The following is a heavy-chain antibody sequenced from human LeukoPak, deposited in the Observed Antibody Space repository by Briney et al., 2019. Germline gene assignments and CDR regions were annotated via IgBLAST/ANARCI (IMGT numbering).Heavy chain of an antibody. Sequence: GGSLRLSCAASVFTFSTYSMNWARQAPGKGLEWVSSIGSSNYYIYYADSVKGRFTISRDNAKNPLYLKMNSLRAEDTAVYYCARDRLVSSPLSTDYWGQGALVTVSS. J-gene: IGHJ4*02. V-gene: IGHV3-21*01. CDR3: ARDRLVSSPLSTDY. D-gene: IGHD6-13*01. CDR1: VFTFSTYS. CDR2: IGSSNYYI.